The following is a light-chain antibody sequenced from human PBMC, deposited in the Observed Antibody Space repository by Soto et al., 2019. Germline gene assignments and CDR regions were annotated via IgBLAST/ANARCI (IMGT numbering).Light chain of an antibody. CDR3: QAYDYSLTASV. Sequence: QSALTQPASVSGSPGQSITISCTGTSSDIGGFNYVSWYQQHPGTAPKLIIYEVSNRPSGISNRFSGSKSGNTASLTISGLQAEDEADYYCQAYDYSLTASVFGGGTKLTVL. V-gene: IGLV2-14*01. CDR1: SSDIGGFNY. J-gene: IGLJ3*02. CDR2: EVS.